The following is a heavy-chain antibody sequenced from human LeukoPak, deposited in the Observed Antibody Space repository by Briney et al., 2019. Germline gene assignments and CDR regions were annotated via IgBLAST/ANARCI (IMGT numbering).Heavy chain of an antibody. Sequence: SETLSLTCAVSGGSISSSNWRSWVRQPPGKGLEWIGEIYHSGSTNYNPPLKSRVTISVDKSKNQFSLKLSSVTAADTAVYYCARRGGSSGSFAYWGQGTLVTVSS. CDR1: GGSISSSNW. D-gene: IGHD1-26*01. CDR3: ARRGGSSGSFAY. V-gene: IGHV4-4*02. CDR2: IYHSGST. J-gene: IGHJ4*02.